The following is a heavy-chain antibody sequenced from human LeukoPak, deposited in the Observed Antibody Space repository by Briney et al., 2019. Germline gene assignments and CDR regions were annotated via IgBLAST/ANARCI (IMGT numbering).Heavy chain of an antibody. CDR2: ISSSSSYI. CDR1: GFTFSSYS. J-gene: IGHJ4*02. D-gene: IGHD6-19*01. V-gene: IGHV3-21*01. Sequence: TGGSLRLSCAASGFTFSSYSMNWVRQAPGKWLEWVSSISSSSSYIYYADSVKGRFTISRDNAKNSLYLQMNSLRAEDTAVYYCARDRYSSGWYYQGLDYWGQGTLVTVSS. CDR3: ARDRYSSGWYYQGLDY.